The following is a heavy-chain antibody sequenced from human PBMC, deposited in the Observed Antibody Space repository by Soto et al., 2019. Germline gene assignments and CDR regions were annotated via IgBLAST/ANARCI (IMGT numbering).Heavy chain of an antibody. CDR2: IYYTGST. Sequence: SETLSLTCTVSGVSITSGTYYWGWIRQPPGKGLEWIGTIYYTGSTYYDPSLKSRVTISVDTSKNQFSLKLTSVTAADTAVYYCARARVTTGYWYFDLWGRGTLVTVSS. D-gene: IGHD4-17*01. CDR3: ARARVTTGYWYFDL. V-gene: IGHV4-39*07. J-gene: IGHJ2*01. CDR1: GVSITSGTYY.